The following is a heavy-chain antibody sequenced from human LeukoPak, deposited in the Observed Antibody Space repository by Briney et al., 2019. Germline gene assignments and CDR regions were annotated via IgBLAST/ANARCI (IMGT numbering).Heavy chain of an antibody. D-gene: IGHD6-13*01. Sequence: PGGSLRLSCAASGFTFSTYAMSWVRQAPGKGLDWVSSISGRGNNTYYADSVKGRFTISRDNSKNTLHLQMNSLRAEDTAIYYGARAYSSSWYDYWGQGTLFTVSS. J-gene: IGHJ4*02. CDR1: GFTFSTYA. V-gene: IGHV3-23*01. CDR3: ARAYSSSWYDY. CDR2: ISGRGNNT.